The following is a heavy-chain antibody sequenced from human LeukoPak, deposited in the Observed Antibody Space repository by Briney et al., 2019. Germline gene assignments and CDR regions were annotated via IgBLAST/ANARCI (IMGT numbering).Heavy chain of an antibody. Sequence: SSETLSLTCTVSDDSISDYYRGWIRQPPGKGLEWIGYFHNSGTSTYNPSLKSRVTISADTSKNQFSLKLNSLTTADTAVYYCTRGAGWLIDYWGQGILVTVSS. V-gene: IGHV4-59*01. J-gene: IGHJ4*02. CDR3: TRGAGWLIDY. D-gene: IGHD3-16*01. CDR1: DDSISDYY. CDR2: FHNSGTS.